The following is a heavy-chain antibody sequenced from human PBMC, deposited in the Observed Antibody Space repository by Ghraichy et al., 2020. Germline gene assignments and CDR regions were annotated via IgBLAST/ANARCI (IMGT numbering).Heavy chain of an antibody. D-gene: IGHD6-13*01. V-gene: IGHV4-59*11. CDR1: GGSISNHY. J-gene: IGHJ4*02. CDR3: ARDTTGLAANFDY. CDR2: IYYTGRT. Sequence: SETLSLTCSVFGGSISNHYWSWIRQPPGKGLEWIAYIYYTGRTNYNPSLKSRVTLSLDTSKNQFSLKLNSVTAADTAVYYCARDTTGLAANFDYWGRGLLVTVSS.